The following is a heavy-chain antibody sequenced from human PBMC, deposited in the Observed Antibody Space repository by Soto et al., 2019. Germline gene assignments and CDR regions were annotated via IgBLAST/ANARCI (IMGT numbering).Heavy chain of an antibody. D-gene: IGHD6-19*01. CDR2: IYWDDDK. Sequence: QITLKESGPPLVKPTQTLTLTCTFSGFSLSSTRVAVGWIRQPPGKALEWLALIYWDDDKRYSSFLKSRLTITKDTTKHPVVLAMANMDPVDTARYYCAHIVVAGLGYDFDYWGQGTLVTVSS. CDR1: GFSLSSTRVA. CDR3: AHIVVAGLGYDFDY. J-gene: IGHJ4*02. V-gene: IGHV2-5*02.